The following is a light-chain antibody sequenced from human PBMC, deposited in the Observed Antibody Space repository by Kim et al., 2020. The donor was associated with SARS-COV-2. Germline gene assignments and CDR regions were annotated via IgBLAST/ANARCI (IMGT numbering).Light chain of an antibody. CDR3: NSRDSNDNVV. J-gene: IGLJ2*01. Sequence: VALGQTVRITCQGDSLTMYYATWYQQKPGQAPVLVIYANNNRPSGTPDRFSASSSRTTSSLTITGAQAGDEADYYCNSRDSNDNVVFGGGTQLTVL. V-gene: IGLV3-19*01. CDR2: ANN. CDR1: SLTMYY.